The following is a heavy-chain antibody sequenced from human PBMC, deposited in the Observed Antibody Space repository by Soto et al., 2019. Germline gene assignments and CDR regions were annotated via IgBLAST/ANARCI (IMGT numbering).Heavy chain of an antibody. CDR2: LTPSGGET. CDR3: ARIGASIYDI. V-gene: IGHV3-23*01. CDR1: GFTFSTYA. J-gene: IGHJ3*02. Sequence: EAQLLESGGGLVRPGGSLRLSCVASGFTFSTYAMSWVRQAPGKGLEWVSALTPSGGETYYADSVKGRFTISRDNAKNSLYLQMNSLRAEDTAVYYCARIGASIYDIWGQGTMVTVSS. D-gene: IGHD2-21*01.